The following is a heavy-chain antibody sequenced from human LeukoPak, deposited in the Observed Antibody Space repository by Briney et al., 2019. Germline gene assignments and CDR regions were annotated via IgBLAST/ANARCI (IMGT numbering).Heavy chain of an antibody. CDR1: GGSISSSSYY. CDR2: IYYSGST. V-gene: IGHV4-39*01. D-gene: IGHD3-16*01. J-gene: IGHJ3*02. Sequence: SETLSLTCTVSGGSISSSSYYWGWIRQPPGEGREWIGSIYYSGSTYYNPSLKSRVTISVDTSKNQFSLKLSSVTAADTAVYYCARLGAFDIWGQGTMVTVSS. CDR3: ARLGAFDI.